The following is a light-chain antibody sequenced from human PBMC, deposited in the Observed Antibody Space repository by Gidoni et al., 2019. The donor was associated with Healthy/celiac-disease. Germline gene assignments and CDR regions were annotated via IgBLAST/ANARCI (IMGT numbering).Light chain of an antibody. V-gene: IGLV1-40*01. CDR1: NSNIGAGYD. CDR3: QSYDSSLSGFV. CDR2: GNN. Sequence: QSVLTQPPSVPGAPGPRVTISCTGSNSNIGAGYDVHWYQQLPGTAPKLLIYGNNNRPSGVPDRLSGSKSGTSASLAITGLQAEDEADYYCQSYDSSLSGFVFGTGTKVTVL. J-gene: IGLJ1*01.